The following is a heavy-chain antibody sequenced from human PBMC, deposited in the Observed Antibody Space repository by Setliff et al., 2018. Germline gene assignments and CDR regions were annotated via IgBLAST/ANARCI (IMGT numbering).Heavy chain of an antibody. Sequence: SETLSLTCAVYDGSFSDYYWSWIRQPPGKGLEWIGEINHSGSTNYKSSLKSRVTISVDTSKNQFSLKLNSVTAADTAVYYCARRWNFGPYGSGIHDAFDMWGQGTMGTVSS. D-gene: IGHD3-10*01. V-gene: IGHV4-34*01. J-gene: IGHJ3*02. CDR3: ARRWNFGPYGSGIHDAFDM. CDR1: DGSFSDYY. CDR2: INHSGST.